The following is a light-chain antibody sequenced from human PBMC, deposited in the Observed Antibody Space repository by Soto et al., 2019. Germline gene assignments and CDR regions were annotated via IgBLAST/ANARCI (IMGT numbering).Light chain of an antibody. J-gene: IGLJ2*01. CDR2: DVS. CDR1: SNDVGGYNF. CDR3: SSYAGSYTLV. V-gene: IGLV2-11*01. Sequence: QSALTQPRSVSGSPGQSVTISCTGTSNDVGGYNFVSWYQQHPGKVPKLFIYDVSRRPSGVPDRFSGSKSGNTASLTISGXXXXXXXXXYCSSYAGSYTLVFGGGTKVTV.